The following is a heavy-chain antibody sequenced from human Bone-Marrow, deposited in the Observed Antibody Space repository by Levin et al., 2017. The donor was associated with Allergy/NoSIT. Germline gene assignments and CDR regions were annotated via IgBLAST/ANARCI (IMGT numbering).Heavy chain of an antibody. CDR1: GFTLSNSA. CDR3: AKDSTTMTTWGWFDP. V-gene: IGHV3-23*01. CDR2: IIRSGGPT. D-gene: IGHD4-11*01. Sequence: GGSLRLSCAASGFTLSNSAMSWVRQAPGKGLEWVSSIIRSGGPTYYADSVKGRFTISRDNSKNTLFLQMNSLRAEDTAIYYCAKDSTTMTTWGWFDPWGQGTLVTVSS. J-gene: IGHJ5*02.